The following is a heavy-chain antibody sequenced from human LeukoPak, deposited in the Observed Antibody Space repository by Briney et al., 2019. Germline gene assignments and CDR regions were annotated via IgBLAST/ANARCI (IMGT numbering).Heavy chain of an antibody. CDR3: ARDATRAPLGYSGSWDHYYYYYGMDV. Sequence: ASVKVSCKASGYTFTSYGISWVRQAPGQGLEWMGWISAYNGNTNYAQKLQGRVTMTTDTSTSTAYMELRSLRSDDTAVYYCARDATRAPLGYSGSWDHYYYYYGMDVWGQGTTVTVSS. D-gene: IGHD6-13*01. CDR2: ISAYNGNT. CDR1: GYTFTSYG. V-gene: IGHV1-18*01. J-gene: IGHJ6*02.